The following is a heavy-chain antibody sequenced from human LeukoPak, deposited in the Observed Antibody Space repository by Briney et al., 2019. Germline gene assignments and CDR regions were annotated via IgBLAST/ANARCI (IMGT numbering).Heavy chain of an antibody. Sequence: RTSETLSLTCAVSGGSISSGGYSWSWIRQPPGKGLEWIGYIYYSGSTYYNPSLKSRVTISVDTSKNQFSLKLSSVTAADTAVYYCARAGQQLALDYWGQGTLVTVSS. CDR1: GGSISSGGYS. D-gene: IGHD6-13*01. V-gene: IGHV4-30-4*07. CDR2: IYYSGST. J-gene: IGHJ4*02. CDR3: ARAGQQLALDY.